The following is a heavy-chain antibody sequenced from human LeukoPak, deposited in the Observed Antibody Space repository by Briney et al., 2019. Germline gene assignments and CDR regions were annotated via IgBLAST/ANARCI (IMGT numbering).Heavy chain of an antibody. J-gene: IGHJ6*02. CDR1: GGSISTYY. D-gene: IGHD4-17*01. V-gene: IGHV4-4*07. CDR2: IYSRGNT. CDR3: ARATTVTTVGYYYYGMDV. Sequence: SETLSLNCIVSGGSISTYYWRWIRQPAGKGLEWIGRIYSRGNTNYNPSLKSRVTISVDTSKNQFSLKLSSVTAADTAVYYCARATTVTTVGYYYYGMDVWGQGTTVTVSS.